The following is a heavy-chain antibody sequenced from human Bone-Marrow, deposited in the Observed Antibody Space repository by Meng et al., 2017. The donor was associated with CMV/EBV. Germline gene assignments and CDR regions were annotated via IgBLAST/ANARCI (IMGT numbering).Heavy chain of an antibody. Sequence: GGSLRLSCAASGFTFSSYSMNWVRQTPGKGLEWVSSISSSSSYIYYADSVKGRFTISRDNAKNSLYLQMNSLRAEDTAVYYCARGSGGRCCSSTSCYLYGMDVWGQGTTVTVSS. CDR2: ISSSSSYI. J-gene: IGHJ6*02. CDR1: GFTFSSYS. CDR3: ARGSGGRCCSSTSCYLYGMDV. V-gene: IGHV3-21*01. D-gene: IGHD2-2*01.